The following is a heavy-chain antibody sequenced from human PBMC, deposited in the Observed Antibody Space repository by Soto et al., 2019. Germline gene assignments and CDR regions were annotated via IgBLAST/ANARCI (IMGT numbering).Heavy chain of an antibody. V-gene: IGHV4-4*07. CDR1: GGSISSDY. J-gene: IGHJ5*02. CDR3: ARDWTTVTNNWFDP. D-gene: IGHD4-17*01. Sequence: SETLSLTCNDSGGSISSDYWSWIREPAGKGLEWIGRIYTSGSTNYNPSLKSRVTMSVDTSKNQFSLKLSSVTAADTAVYYCARDWTTVTNNWFDPWGQGTLVTVSS. CDR2: IYTSGST.